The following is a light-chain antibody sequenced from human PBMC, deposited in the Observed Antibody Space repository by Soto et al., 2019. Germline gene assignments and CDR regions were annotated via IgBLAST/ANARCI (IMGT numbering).Light chain of an antibody. J-gene: IGKJ1*01. V-gene: IGKV3-20*01. CDR3: QQYGSSPWT. CDR1: QSVSSSY. Sequence: EIVLTQSPGTLSLSPGEKTTLSCRASQSVSSSYLAWYQQKPGQAPRLLIYGASSRAIVFPDRFSGSGSGTDFSLTISRLEPEDFAVYYCQQYGSSPWTFGQGTK. CDR2: GAS.